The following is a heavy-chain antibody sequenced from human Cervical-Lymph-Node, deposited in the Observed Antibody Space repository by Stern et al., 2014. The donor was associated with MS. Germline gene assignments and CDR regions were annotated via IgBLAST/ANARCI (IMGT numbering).Heavy chain of an antibody. CDR2: IFHTGSV. CDR3: AREGEYCSGSRCYPFLDY. J-gene: IGHJ4*02. CDR1: GGSLRSYY. Sequence: QVQLQESGPGLVKPSETLSLTCTVSGGSLRSYYWNWIRQAPGKGLEWLGFIFHTGSVNSNPSLSSRVAMSVDTSKNQFSLTVSSVTAADTAVYYCAREGEYCSGSRCYPFLDYWGQGTLVTVSS. V-gene: IGHV4-59*01. D-gene: IGHD2-15*01.